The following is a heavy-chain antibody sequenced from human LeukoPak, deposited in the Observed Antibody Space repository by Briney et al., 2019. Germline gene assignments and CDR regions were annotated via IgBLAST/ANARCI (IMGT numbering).Heavy chain of an antibody. CDR3: ARVSGYSYGYRSLFDY. CDR2: ISGSGSGGST. J-gene: IGHJ4*02. D-gene: IGHD5-18*01. CDR1: GFTFSSSA. Sequence: GGSLRLSCAASGFTFSSSAMSWVRQAPGKGLEWVSSISGSGSGGSTYYADSVKGRFTISRDNSKNTLYLQMNSLIAEDTAVYYCARVSGYSYGYRSLFDYWGQGTLVTVSS. V-gene: IGHV3-23*01.